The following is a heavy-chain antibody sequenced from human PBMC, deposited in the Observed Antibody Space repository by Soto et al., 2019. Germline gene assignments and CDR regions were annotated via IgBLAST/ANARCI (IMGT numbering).Heavy chain of an antibody. CDR2: ISYDGSKK. V-gene: IGHV3-30*18. J-gene: IGHJ6*02. CDR3: AKMDADLLPYYYYGMDV. CDR1: GFRFSDYG. Sequence: QVQLVESGGGVVQPGRSLRLSCAASGFRFSDYGIHWFCQAPGKGLEWLALISYDGSKKFYTDSVKGRFTISRDNSKNTMYLQIDRLRAEDTAVYYCAKMDADLLPYYYYGMDVWGQGTTVTVSS. D-gene: IGHD1-26*01.